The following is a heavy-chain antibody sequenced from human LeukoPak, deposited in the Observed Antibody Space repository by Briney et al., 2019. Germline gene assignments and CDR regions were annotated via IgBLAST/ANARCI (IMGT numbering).Heavy chain of an antibody. V-gene: IGHV3-48*03. J-gene: IGHJ5*02. CDR3: AREGVANWFDP. CDR2: ISSSGRTI. D-gene: IGHD3-3*01. CDR1: GFTFSSYE. Sequence: GGSLRLSCAASGFTFSSYEMNWVRQAPGKGLEWVSYISSSGRTIYYADSVKGRFTISRDNAKNSLYLQMNSLRAEDTAVYYCAREGVANWFDPWGQGTLVTVSS.